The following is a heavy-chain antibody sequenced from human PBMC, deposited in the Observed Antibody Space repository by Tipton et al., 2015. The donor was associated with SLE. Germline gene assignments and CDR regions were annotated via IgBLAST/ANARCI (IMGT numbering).Heavy chain of an antibody. Sequence: SLTCTVSGGSISSGSYYWSWIRQPAGKGLEWIGRIYTSGSTNYNPSLKSRVTISVDTSKNQFSLKLSSVTAADTAVYYCARMFIGYYMDVWGKGTTVTVSS. J-gene: IGHJ6*03. CDR3: ARMFIGYYMDV. V-gene: IGHV4-61*02. CDR2: IYTSGST. D-gene: IGHD2-15*01. CDR1: GGSISSGSYY.